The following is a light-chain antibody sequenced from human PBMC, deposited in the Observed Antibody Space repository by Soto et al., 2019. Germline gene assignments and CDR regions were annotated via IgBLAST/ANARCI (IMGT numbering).Light chain of an antibody. CDR1: QSVSSSF. Sequence: EVVLTQSPGTLSFSPGEIATLSCRVSQSVSSSFVAWYQQKRGQAPGLLIHASSTVANGIPARFRGSGSGTEFTLAIISLEREDSAVYFCHQYADSPQTFGQAKKGEIK. V-gene: IGKV3-20*01. J-gene: IGKJ2*01. CDR2: ASS. CDR3: HQYADSPQT.